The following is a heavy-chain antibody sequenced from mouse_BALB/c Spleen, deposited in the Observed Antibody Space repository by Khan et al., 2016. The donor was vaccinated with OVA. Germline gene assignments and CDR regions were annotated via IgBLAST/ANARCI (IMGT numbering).Heavy chain of an antibody. CDR2: ISYSGST. J-gene: IGHJ4*01. CDR1: GYSITSDYA. D-gene: IGHD2-3*01. V-gene: IGHV3-2*02. Sequence: EVQLQESGPGLVKPSQSLSLTCTVTGYSITSDYAWNWIRQSPGNKLEWMGYISYSGSTNYNPALKSRISITRDTSKNQFFLQLNSVTTEDTATYYCARDGSRYNYAMDYWGQGTSVTVSS. CDR3: ARDGSRYNYAMDY.